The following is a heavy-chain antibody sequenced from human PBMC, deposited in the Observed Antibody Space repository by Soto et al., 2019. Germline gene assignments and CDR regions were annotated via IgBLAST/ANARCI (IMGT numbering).Heavy chain of an antibody. CDR3: ARDTLTGDNFDY. Sequence: EVQLVESGGGLVQPGGSLRLSCAASGFTFSSYWMHWVRQAPGKGLVWVSRISSDGSITSYADSVKGRFNISRDNAKNTLYLQMNSLRAEDTAVYYCARDTLTGDNFDYWGQGTLVTVSS. J-gene: IGHJ4*02. D-gene: IGHD7-27*01. CDR2: ISSDGSIT. V-gene: IGHV3-74*01. CDR1: GFTFSSYW.